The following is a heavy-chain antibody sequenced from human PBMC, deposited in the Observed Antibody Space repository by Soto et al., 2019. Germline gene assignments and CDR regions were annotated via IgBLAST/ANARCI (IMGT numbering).Heavy chain of an antibody. CDR1: GFTFGNYW. J-gene: IGHJ4*02. CDR3: ATAEVDY. CDR2: MNSDGSST. Sequence: GGSLRLSCAASGFTFGNYWMHWVRQAPGKGLEWVSRMNSDGSSTNYADSVKGRFTVSRDNAKNPLYLQMNSMRAEDTAVYYCATAEVDYWGPRTLVTVSP. V-gene: IGHV3-74*01.